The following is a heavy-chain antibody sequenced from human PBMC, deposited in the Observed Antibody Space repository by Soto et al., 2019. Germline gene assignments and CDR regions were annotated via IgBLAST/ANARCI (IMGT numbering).Heavy chain of an antibody. J-gene: IGHJ1*01. CDR1: GGTFSSYT. V-gene: IGHV1-69*04. CDR3: ARDREGGYSYGSFQH. CDR2: IIPILGIA. D-gene: IGHD5-18*01. Sequence: GASVKVSCKASGGTFSSYTISWVRQAPGQGLEWMGRIIPILGIANYAQKFQGRVTMTRDTSTSTVYMELSSLRSEDTAVYYCARDREGGYSYGSFQHWGQGTLVTVSS.